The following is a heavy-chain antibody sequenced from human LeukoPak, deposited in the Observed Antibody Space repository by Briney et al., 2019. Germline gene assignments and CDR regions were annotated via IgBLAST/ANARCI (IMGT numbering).Heavy chain of an antibody. V-gene: IGHV3-23*01. D-gene: IGHD2-2*01. J-gene: IGHJ6*02. CDR1: GFTFSSYA. Sequence: PGGSLRLSCAASGFTFSSYAMSWVRQAPGKGLEWVSAITGSGEATFYADSVKGRLTVSRDNSKNMLYLQMNSLSAEDTAVYYCAKYCISSSCYHGSYYGMDVWGQGTTVTVSS. CDR3: AKYCISSSCYHGSYYGMDV. CDR2: ITGSGEAT.